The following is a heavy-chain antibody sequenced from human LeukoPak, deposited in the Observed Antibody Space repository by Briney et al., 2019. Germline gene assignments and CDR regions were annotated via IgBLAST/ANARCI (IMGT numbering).Heavy chain of an antibody. CDR3: ARSGIAVPGPNWFDP. CDR1: GGSFSGYY. J-gene: IGHJ5*02. V-gene: IGHV4-34*01. D-gene: IGHD6-19*01. Sequence: PSETLSLTCAVYGGSFSGYYWSWIRQPPGKGLEWIGEINHSGSTNYNPSLKSRVTISGDTSKNQFSLKLSSVTAADTAVYYCARSGIAVPGPNWFDPWGQGTLVTVSS. CDR2: INHSGST.